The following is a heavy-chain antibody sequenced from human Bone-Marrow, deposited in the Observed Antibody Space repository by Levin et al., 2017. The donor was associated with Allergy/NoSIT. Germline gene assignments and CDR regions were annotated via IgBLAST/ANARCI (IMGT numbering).Heavy chain of an antibody. D-gene: IGHD3-3*02. CDR2: IESKIDGGTI. J-gene: IGHJ4*02. CDR3: TTLHFWSNYYSY. V-gene: IGHV3-15*04. Sequence: PGGSLRLSCTASGFIFSNAWMTWVRQAPGKGLEWVGRIESKIDGGTIEYAAPVKGRFTISRDDSKSTVYLQMNSLKTEDTAVYYCTTLHFWSNYYSYWGQGTLVTVSS. CDR1: GFIFSNAW.